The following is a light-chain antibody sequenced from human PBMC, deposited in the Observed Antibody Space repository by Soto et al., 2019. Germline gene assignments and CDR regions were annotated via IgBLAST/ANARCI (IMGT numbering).Light chain of an antibody. CDR1: QSVSSL. J-gene: IGKJ4*02. V-gene: IGKV1-5*01. CDR3: QQYDNNCT. Sequence: EIQLTQSPSTLSAFAGDRVTLSCRASQSVSSLLAWYQQRPGQAPRLLIYGASNMASGVPSRFSGSGSGTDFTLTISSLQPDDFAAYYCQQYDNNCTFGGGTKVDIK. CDR2: GAS.